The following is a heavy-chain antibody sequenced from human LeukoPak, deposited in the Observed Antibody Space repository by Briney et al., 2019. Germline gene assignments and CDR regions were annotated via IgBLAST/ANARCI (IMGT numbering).Heavy chain of an antibody. D-gene: IGHD3-22*01. J-gene: IGHJ4*02. Sequence: GGSLRLPCAASGFTFSSYWMSWVRQAPGKGLEWVANIKQDGSEKYYVDSVKGRFTISRDNAKNSLYLQMNSLRAEDTAVYYCARSQRPSGYYLYYFDYWGQGTLVTVSS. CDR3: ARSQRPSGYYLYYFDY. CDR2: IKQDGSEK. CDR1: GFTFSSYW. V-gene: IGHV3-7*01.